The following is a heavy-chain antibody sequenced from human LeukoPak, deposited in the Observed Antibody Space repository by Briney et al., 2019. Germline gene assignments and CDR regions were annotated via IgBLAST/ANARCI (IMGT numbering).Heavy chain of an antibody. CDR2: IWYDGSHQ. CDR3: ARDFGLRYGSGAYRFDP. J-gene: IGHJ5*02. CDR1: GFSFSTYG. Sequence: GGSLRLSCAAYGFSFSTYGMHWVRQAPGKRLESVAVIWYDGSHQYYADSVKGRFTISRDMSNNTLYLQMNNLRVDDTALYYCARDFGLRYGSGAYRFDPWGQGTQVIVSS. V-gene: IGHV3-33*08. D-gene: IGHD3-10*01.